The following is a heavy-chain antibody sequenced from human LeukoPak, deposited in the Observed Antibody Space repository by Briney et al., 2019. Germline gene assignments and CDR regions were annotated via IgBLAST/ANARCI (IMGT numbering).Heavy chain of an antibody. J-gene: IGHJ4*02. D-gene: IGHD2-2*01. CDR1: GFTFSSYA. CDR2: ISGSGGST. Sequence: GGSLRLSCAASGFTFSSYAMSWVRQAPGKGLEWVSAISGSGGSTYYADSVKGRFTISRDNSKNTLYLQMNSLRAEDTAVYYCAKGPLRDQLLWSFDYWGQGTLVTVSS. CDR3: AKGPLRDQLLWSFDY. V-gene: IGHV3-23*01.